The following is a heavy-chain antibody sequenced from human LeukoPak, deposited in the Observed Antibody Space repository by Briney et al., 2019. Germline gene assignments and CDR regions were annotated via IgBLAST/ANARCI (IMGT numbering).Heavy chain of an antibody. D-gene: IGHD3-3*01. Sequence: SETLSLTCTVSGGAISSYNWNWVRQPPGKGLEWIGYISYSGSSNYNPSLKSRVTISLDTSKNHFSLRLSSVTAADTAVYYCAGWNSDFWGSSYYGMDVWGQGTTVTVSS. J-gene: IGHJ6*02. V-gene: IGHV4-59*01. CDR1: GGAISSYN. CDR2: ISYSGSS. CDR3: AGWNSDFWGSSYYGMDV.